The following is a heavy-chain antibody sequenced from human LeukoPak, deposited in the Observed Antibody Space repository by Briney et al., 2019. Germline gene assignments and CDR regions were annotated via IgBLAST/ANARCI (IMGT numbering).Heavy chain of an antibody. CDR3: ARDKKQDYDFWSGYKGYDY. Sequence: GGSLRLSCAASGFTFDDYGMSWVRQAPGKGLEWVSAISGSGGSTYYADSVKGRFTISRDNAKNSLYLQMNSLRAEDTAVYYCARDKKQDYDFWSGYKGYDYWGQGTLVTVSS. V-gene: IGHV3-20*04. CDR2: ISGSGGST. D-gene: IGHD3-3*01. CDR1: GFTFDDYG. J-gene: IGHJ4*02.